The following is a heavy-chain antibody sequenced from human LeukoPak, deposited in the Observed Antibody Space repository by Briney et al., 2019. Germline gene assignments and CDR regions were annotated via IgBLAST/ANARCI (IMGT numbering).Heavy chain of an antibody. CDR3: ARVLRPMASQYYFDY. CDR1: GGSISSSSSYY. J-gene: IGHJ4*02. CDR2: IYYSGTT. D-gene: IGHD3-10*01. Sequence: PSETLSLTCSVSGGSISSSSSYYWGWIRQPPGKGLEWIASIYYSGTTSYNPSLKTRVTISIDTSKNQFSLKLSSVTAADTAVYYCARVLRPMASQYYFDYWGQGTLVTVSS. V-gene: IGHV4-39*07.